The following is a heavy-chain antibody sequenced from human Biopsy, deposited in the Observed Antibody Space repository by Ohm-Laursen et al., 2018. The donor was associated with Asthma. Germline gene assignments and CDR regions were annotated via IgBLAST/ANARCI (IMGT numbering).Heavy chain of an antibody. D-gene: IGHD2-2*01. V-gene: IGHV1-69*13. CDR3: ARKAGSCISRTCYSLDF. Sequence: ASVKVSCNALGGTFNTYVIGWVRQAPGQGLEWMGGINSVFGTTTYPQKFQDRVAITADDSTSTVYMELSSLRSEDTAVYYCARKAGSCISRTCYSLDFWGQGTLVTVSS. CDR2: INSVFGTT. J-gene: IGHJ4*02. CDR1: GGTFNTYV.